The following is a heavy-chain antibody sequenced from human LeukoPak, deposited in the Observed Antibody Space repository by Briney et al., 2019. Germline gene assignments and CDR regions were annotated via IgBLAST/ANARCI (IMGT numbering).Heavy chain of an antibody. CDR2: IIPIFGTA. CDR1: GGTFSSYA. J-gene: IGHJ4*02. V-gene: IGHV1-69*06. CDR3: AKDQTRNYYDSSGSGGFDY. Sequence: SVKVSCKASGGTFSSYAISWVRQAPGQGLEWMGGIIPIFGTANYAQKFQGRVTITADKSTSTAYMELSSLRSEDTAVYYCAKDQTRNYYDSSGSGGFDYWGQGTLVTVSS. D-gene: IGHD3-22*01.